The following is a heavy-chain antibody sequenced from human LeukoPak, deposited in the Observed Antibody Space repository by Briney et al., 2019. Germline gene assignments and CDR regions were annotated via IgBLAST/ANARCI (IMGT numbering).Heavy chain of an antibody. CDR3: ARDGPYSGSYY. CDR2: IIPIFGTA. V-gene: IGHV1-69*06. J-gene: IGHJ4*02. Sequence: SVKVSCKASGGTFSSYAISWVRQAPGQGLEWMGGIIPIFGTANYAQKFQGRLTLTADKSTGTAYMELYSLTSDDTAVYYCARDGPYSGSYYWGQGTLVTVSS. D-gene: IGHD1-26*01. CDR1: GGTFSSYA.